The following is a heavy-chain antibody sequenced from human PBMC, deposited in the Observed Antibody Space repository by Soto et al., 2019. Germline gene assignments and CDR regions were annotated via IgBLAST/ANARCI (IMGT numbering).Heavy chain of an antibody. Sequence: EVQLVESGGGLVQPGGSLRLSCAASGLPFGDNWMHWVRQAPGKGLVWVSRISNDGSDTTYADSVRGRFTVSRDNAKNTLYLQMNSLRAEDTAVYYCARDSYSSATHWGHGPLVTVSS. V-gene: IGHV3-74*01. CDR3: ARDSYSSATH. D-gene: IGHD4-4*01. J-gene: IGHJ4*01. CDR1: GLPFGDNW. CDR2: ISNDGSDT.